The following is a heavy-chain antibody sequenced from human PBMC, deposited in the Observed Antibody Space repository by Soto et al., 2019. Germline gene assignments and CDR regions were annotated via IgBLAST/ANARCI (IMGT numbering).Heavy chain of an antibody. CDR1: GGTFSSYT. J-gene: IGHJ5*02. CDR2: IIPILGIA. D-gene: IGHD3-10*01. V-gene: IGHV1-69*02. CDR3: ARARRSMVRGVISYRFDP. Sequence: QVQLVQSGAEVKKPGSSVKVSCKASGGTFSSYTISWVRQAPGQGLEWMGRIIPILGIANYEQKFQGRVTITADKATSKAYMELSSTRSEDTAVYYCARARRSMVRGVISYRFDPWGQGTLVTVSS.